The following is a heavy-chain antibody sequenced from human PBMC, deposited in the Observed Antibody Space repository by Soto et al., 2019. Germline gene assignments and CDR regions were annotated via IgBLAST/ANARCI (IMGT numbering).Heavy chain of an antibody. V-gene: IGHV2-5*02. Sequence: QITLKESGPTLVKPTQTLTLTCTFSGFSLSTSGVGVGWIRQPPGKALEWLALIYWDDDKRYSPSLKSRLTITKDTSKNQVVLAMTNMDPVDTATYYCAHLSTYSSGWYRRIDDYWGQGTLVTVSS. CDR3: AHLSTYSSGWYRRIDDY. D-gene: IGHD6-19*01. CDR2: IYWDDDK. CDR1: GFSLSTSGVG. J-gene: IGHJ4*02.